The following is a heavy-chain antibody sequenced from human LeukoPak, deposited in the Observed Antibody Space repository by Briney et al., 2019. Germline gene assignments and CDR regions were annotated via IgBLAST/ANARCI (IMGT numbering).Heavy chain of an antibody. CDR3: ARNYYDSSDYYYDKYYFDY. CDR1: GYTFTSYG. V-gene: IGHV1-18*01. CDR2: ISAYNGNT. J-gene: IGHJ4*02. Sequence: ASVKVSCKASGYTFTSYGISWVRQAPGQGLEWMGWISAYNGNTNYAQKLQGRVTMTTDTSTSAAYMELRSLRSDDTAVYYCARNYYDSSDYYYDKYYFDYWGQGTLVTVSS. D-gene: IGHD3-22*01.